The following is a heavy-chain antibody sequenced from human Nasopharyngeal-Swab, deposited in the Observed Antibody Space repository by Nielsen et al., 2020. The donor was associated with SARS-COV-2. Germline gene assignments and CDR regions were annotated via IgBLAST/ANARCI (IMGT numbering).Heavy chain of an antibody. CDR3: AKGTKGSGGNY. V-gene: IGHV3-74*01. J-gene: IGHJ4*02. D-gene: IGHD6-25*01. Sequence: ETLRLSCAASGFTFSSYWMHWVRQAPGKGLVWVSRINSDGSSTSYADSVKGRFTISRDNAKNTLYLQMNSLRAEDTAVYYCAKGTKGSGGNYWGQGTLVTVSS. CDR2: INSDGSST. CDR1: GFTFSSYW.